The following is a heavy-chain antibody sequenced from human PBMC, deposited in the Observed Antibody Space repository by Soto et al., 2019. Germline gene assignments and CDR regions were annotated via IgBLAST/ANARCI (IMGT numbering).Heavy chain of an antibody. D-gene: IGHD5-12*01. Sequence: SVKVSCKASGGTFSSYAISWVRQAPGQGLEWMGGIIPIFGTANYAQKFQGRVTITADESTSTAYMELSSLRSEDTAVYYCARGVDIVATIQTYYYYYGMDVWGQGTTVTVSS. CDR3: ARGVDIVATIQTYYYYYGMDV. V-gene: IGHV1-69*13. CDR1: GGTFSSYA. CDR2: IIPIFGTA. J-gene: IGHJ6*02.